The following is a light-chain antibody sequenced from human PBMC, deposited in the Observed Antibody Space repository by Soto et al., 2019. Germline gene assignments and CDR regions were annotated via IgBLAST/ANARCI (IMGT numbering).Light chain of an antibody. Sequence: EIVLTQSPGTLSLSPGERATLSCRASQSVSSGYLAWYQQKPGQAPRLLIYGASSRATGSPDRFSGSGSGTDFTLTISRLEPEDFAVYYCQHYGSSSRTFGQGTKVEVK. V-gene: IGKV3-20*01. J-gene: IGKJ1*01. CDR2: GAS. CDR1: QSVSSGY. CDR3: QHYGSSSRT.